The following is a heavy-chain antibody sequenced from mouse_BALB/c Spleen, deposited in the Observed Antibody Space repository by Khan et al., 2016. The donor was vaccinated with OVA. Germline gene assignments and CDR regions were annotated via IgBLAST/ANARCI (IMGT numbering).Heavy chain of an antibody. CDR3: TRSGWAAVAY. CDR1: GYTFTSYY. CDR2: INPSDGGT. Sequence: QVQLKESGAELVKPGASVKSSCKASGYTFTSYYMYWVKQRPGQGLEWIGGINPSDGGTNFNEKFKSKATLTVDKSSSTAYMQLSSLTSEDSAVYYCTRSGWAAVAYWGQGTLVTVSA. V-gene: IGHV1S81*02. D-gene: IGHD1-1*02. J-gene: IGHJ3*01.